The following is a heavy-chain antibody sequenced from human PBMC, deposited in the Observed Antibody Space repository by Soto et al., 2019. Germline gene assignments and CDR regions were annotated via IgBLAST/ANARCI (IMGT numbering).Heavy chain of an antibody. CDR1: GGSISSGDYY. V-gene: IGHV4-30-4*01. CDR3: ARAMVRVNYYYYGMDV. Sequence: QVQLQESGPGLVKPSQTLSLTCTVSGGSISSGDYYWSWIRQPPGKGLEWIGYIYYSGSTYYNPSLKSRVTISVDTSKNQFSLKLSSVTAADTAVYYCARAMVRVNYYYYGMDVWGQGTTVTVSS. CDR2: IYYSGST. D-gene: IGHD3-10*01. J-gene: IGHJ6*02.